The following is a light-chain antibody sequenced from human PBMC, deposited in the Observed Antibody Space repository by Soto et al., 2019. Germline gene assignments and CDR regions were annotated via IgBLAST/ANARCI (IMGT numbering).Light chain of an antibody. CDR1: QSVDSL. J-gene: IGKJ5*01. CDR2: RAS. CDR3: QQRQYWPPIT. Sequence: EIVMTQSPATLSVSPGETATLSCKTSQSVDSLLAWYQQKPGQAPRLLIYRASTRTTGIPARFGGSGSGTDFTLTISSLEPEDFAVYYCQQRQYWPPITFGQGTRLEIK. V-gene: IGKV3-15*01.